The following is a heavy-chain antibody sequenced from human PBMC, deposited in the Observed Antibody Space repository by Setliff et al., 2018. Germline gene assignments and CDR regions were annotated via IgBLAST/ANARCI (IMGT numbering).Heavy chain of an antibody. CDR3: ARDGNYYYYYMDV. CDR1: DVSISSSSFY. Sequence: SETLSLTCTVSDVSISSSSFYWAWIRQPPGKGLEWIGSIYYSGSTYYNPSLTSRVTISVDTSNNSFSLNLFSVTAADTAVYYCARDGNYYYYYMDVWGKGTTVTVSS. J-gene: IGHJ6*03. V-gene: IGHV4-39*02. CDR2: IYYSGST.